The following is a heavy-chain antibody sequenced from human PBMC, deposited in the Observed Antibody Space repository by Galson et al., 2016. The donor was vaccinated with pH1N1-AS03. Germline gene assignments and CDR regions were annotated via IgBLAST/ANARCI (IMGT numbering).Heavy chain of an antibody. CDR1: GFTFNRYW. V-gene: IGHV3-7*01. CDR3: ARDLNWGNA. Sequence: SLRLSCAASGFTFNRYWLTWVRQAPGKGLEWVANIKPDGGDKYYEDSAKGRFTNSRDNAKNSLYLQVNSLRGEDTAVYYCARDLNWGNAWGQGTLVTVSS. CDR2: IKPDGGDK. J-gene: IGHJ5*02.